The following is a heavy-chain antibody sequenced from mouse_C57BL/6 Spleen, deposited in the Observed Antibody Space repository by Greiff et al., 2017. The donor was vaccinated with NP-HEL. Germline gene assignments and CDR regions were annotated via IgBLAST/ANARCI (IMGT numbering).Heavy chain of an antibody. CDR1: GYAFTNYL. CDR3: ARKKLGAMDY. CDR2: INPGSGGT. V-gene: IGHV1-54*01. Sequence: VQVVESGAELVRPGTSVKVSCKASGYAFTNYLIEWVKQRPGQGLEWIGVINPGSGGTNYNEKFKGKATLTADKSSSTAYMQLSSLTSEDSAVYFGARKKLGAMDYWGQGTSVTVSS. J-gene: IGHJ4*01.